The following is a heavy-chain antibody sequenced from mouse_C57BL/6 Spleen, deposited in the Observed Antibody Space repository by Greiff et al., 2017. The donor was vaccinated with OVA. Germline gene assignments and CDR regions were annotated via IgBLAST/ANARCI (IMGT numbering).Heavy chain of an antibody. D-gene: IGHD1-1*01. V-gene: IGHV1-64*01. CDR2: IHPNSGST. J-gene: IGHJ2*01. CDR3: AREITTVVATADY. CDR1: GYTFTSYW. Sequence: VQLQQPGAELVKPGASVKLSCKASGYTFTSYWMHWVKQRPGQGLEWIGMIHPNSGSTNYNEKFKSKATLTVDKSSSTAYMQLSSLTSEDSAVYYCAREITTVVATADYWGQGTTLTVSS.